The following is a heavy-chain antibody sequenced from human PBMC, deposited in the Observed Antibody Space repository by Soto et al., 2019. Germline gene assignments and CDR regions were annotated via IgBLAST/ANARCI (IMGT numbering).Heavy chain of an antibody. D-gene: IGHD3-10*01. Sequence: SETLSLTCAVYGGSFSGYYWSWIRQPPGKGLEWIGELNHSGSTNYNPSLKSRVTISVDTSKNQFSLKLSSVTAADTAVYYCAKNLPGRGYYYGMDVWGQGTTVTVSS. CDR1: GGSFSGYY. CDR2: LNHSGST. V-gene: IGHV4-34*01. J-gene: IGHJ6*02. CDR3: AKNLPGRGYYYGMDV.